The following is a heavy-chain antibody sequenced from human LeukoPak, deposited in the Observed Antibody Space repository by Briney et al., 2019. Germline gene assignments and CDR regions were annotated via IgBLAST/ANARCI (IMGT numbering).Heavy chain of an antibody. D-gene: IGHD2-2*01. CDR1: GLTFSSYA. Sequence: GGSLRLSCAASGLTFSSYAMHGVRQAPGKGLEWVAIISYGGSNKYYADSVKGRFTISRDNSKNTLYLQMNSLRAEDTAVYYCARVSAAMGLYYPFDIWGQGTMVTVS. J-gene: IGHJ3*02. V-gene: IGHV3-30*04. CDR2: ISYGGSNK. CDR3: ARVSAAMGLYYPFDI.